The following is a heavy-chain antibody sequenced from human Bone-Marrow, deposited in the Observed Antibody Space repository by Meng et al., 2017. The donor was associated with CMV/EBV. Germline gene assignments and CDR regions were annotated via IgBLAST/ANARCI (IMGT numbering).Heavy chain of an antibody. Sequence: LRLSCTVSGGPISSGDYYWSWIRQPPGKGLEWIGYIYYSGSTYYSPSLKSRVTMSVDTSKNQFSLKLSSVTAADTAVYYCARETIVVVPAATSYYFDYWGQGTLVTVSS. J-gene: IGHJ4*02. V-gene: IGHV4-31*02. D-gene: IGHD2-2*01. CDR1: GGPISSGDYY. CDR3: ARETIVVVPAATSYYFDY. CDR2: IYYSGST.